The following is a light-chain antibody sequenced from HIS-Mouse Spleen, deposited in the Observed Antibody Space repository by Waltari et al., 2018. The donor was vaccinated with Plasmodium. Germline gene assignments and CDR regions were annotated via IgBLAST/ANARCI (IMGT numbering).Light chain of an antibody. CDR3: YSTDSSGDHGV. CDR2: AES. CDR1: AMHKIY. Sequence: SHEPTQPPSVSVSPGQTARITCTGDAMHKIYSYWYQQKTGQAPVLVNYAESKRASGIPERFSGSGSGTMATFTISWGRVEDEADYYCYSTDSSGDHGVFGGGTKLTVL. V-gene: IGLV3-10*01. J-gene: IGLJ3*02.